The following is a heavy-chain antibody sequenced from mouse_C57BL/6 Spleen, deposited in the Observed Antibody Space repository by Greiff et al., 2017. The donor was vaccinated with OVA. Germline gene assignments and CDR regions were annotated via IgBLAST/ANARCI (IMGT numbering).Heavy chain of an antibody. Sequence: QVQLQQPGTELVKPGASVKLSCTASGYTFTSYWMHWVKQRPGQGLEWIGNINPSNGGTNYNEKFKSQATLTVDKSSSTAYMQLSSLTSEDSAVYYCARVGWLLYWYFDVWGTGTTVTVSS. D-gene: IGHD2-3*01. CDR2: INPSNGGT. CDR1: GYTFTSYW. J-gene: IGHJ1*03. CDR3: ARVGWLLYWYFDV. V-gene: IGHV1-53*01.